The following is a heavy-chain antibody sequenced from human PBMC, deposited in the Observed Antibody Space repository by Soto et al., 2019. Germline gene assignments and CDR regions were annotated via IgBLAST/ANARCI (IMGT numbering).Heavy chain of an antibody. D-gene: IGHD7-27*01. V-gene: IGHV2-26*01. CDR2: IFSNDEK. J-gene: IGHJ4*02. Sequence: SGPTLVNPTATLTLTCTVSRFSLSNARIGLSWIRQPPGKSLEWLAHIFSNDEKSYSTSLKSRLTISKDTSKSQVVLTMTNMDPVDTATYYCARISVKLGILDYWGQGTLVTASS. CDR3: ARISVKLGILDY. CDR1: RFSLSNARIG.